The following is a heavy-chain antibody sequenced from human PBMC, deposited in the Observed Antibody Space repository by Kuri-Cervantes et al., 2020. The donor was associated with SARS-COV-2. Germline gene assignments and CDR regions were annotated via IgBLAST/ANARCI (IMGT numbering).Heavy chain of an antibody. Sequence: SETLSLTCTVSGGSISSGDYYWSWIRQPPGKGLEWIGYIYYSGSTYYNPSLKSRVTISVDTSKNQFSLKLSSVTAADTAVYYCAREYYYDSSGYYYTRYYYYYGMDVWGQGTTVTVSS. CDR1: GGSISSGDYY. V-gene: IGHV4-30-4*01. J-gene: IGHJ6*02. CDR3: AREYYYDSSGYYYTRYYYYYGMDV. CDR2: IYYSGST. D-gene: IGHD3-22*01.